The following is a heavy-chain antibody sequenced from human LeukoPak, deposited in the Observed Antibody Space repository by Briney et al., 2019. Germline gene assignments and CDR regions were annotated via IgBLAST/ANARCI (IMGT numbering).Heavy chain of an antibody. CDR1: GGSISSGGYS. CDR2: IYHSGST. CDR3: AREGDYGDHAH. D-gene: IGHD4-17*01. Sequence: SETLSLTCAVSGGSISSGGYSWSWIRQPPGTGLEWIGYIYHSGSTYYNPSLKSRVTISVDRSKNQFSLKLSSVTAADTAVYYCAREGDYGDHAHWGQGTLVTVSS. V-gene: IGHV4-30-2*01. J-gene: IGHJ4*02.